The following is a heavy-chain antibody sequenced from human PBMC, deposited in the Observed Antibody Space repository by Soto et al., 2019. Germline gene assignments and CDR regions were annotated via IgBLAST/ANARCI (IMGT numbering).Heavy chain of an antibody. CDR1: GYTFTSYA. D-gene: IGHD5-12*01. Sequence: QVQLVQSGAEVKKPGASVKVSCKASGYTFTSYAMHWVRQAPGQRLEWMGWINAGNGNTKYSQKFQGRVTITRDTSASTACMELSSLRSEDTAVYYCARVRRDGYNFRRNYYYGMDVWGQGTTVTVSS. CDR2: INAGNGNT. CDR3: ARVRRDGYNFRRNYYYGMDV. V-gene: IGHV1-3*01. J-gene: IGHJ6*02.